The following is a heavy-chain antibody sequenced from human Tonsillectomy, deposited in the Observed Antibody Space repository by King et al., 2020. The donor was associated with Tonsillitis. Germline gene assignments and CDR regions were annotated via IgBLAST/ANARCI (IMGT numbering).Heavy chain of an antibody. Sequence: QLVQSGAEVKKPGSSVKVSCKASGGTFSSYAISWVRQAPGQGLEWMGRIIPILGIANYAQKFQGRVTITADKSTSTAYMELSSLRSEETAVYYCARGVAVAGQDWYFDLWGRGTLVTVSS. CDR1: GGTFSSYA. D-gene: IGHD6-19*01. CDR2: IIPILGIA. V-gene: IGHV1-69*09. J-gene: IGHJ2*01. CDR3: ARGVAVAGQDWYFDL.